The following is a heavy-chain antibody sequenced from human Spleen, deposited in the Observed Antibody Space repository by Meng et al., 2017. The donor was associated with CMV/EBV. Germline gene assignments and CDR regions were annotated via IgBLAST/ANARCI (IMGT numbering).Heavy chain of an antibody. CDR1: GFTFSSYS. V-gene: IGHV3-21*01. CDR2: ISSRSSYI. CDR3: ARDSYGRHYDFWSGYYMD. J-gene: IGHJ4*02. D-gene: IGHD3-3*01. Sequence: GGSLRLSCAASGFTFSSYSMNWVRQAPGKGLEWVSSISSRSSYIYYADSVKGRFTISRDNAKNSLYLQMNSLRAEDTAVYYCARDSYGRHYDFWSGYYMDWGQGTLVTVSS.